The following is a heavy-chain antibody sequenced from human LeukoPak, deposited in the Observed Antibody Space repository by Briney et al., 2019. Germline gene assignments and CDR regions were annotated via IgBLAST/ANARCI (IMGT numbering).Heavy chain of an antibody. CDR2: INPNSGGT. CDR1: GYTFTGYY. V-gene: IGHV1-2*02. CDR3: ARDDCSGGSCYSDLGY. Sequence: ASVKVSCKASGYTFTGYYMHWVRQAPGQGLEWMGWINPNSGGTNYAQKFQGRVTVTRDTSISTAYMELSRLRSDDTAVYYCARDDCSGGSCYSDLGYWGQGTLVTVSS. D-gene: IGHD2-15*01. J-gene: IGHJ4*02.